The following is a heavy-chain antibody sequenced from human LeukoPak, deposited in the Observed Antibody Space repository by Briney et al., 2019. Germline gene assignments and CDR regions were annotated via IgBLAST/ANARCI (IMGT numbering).Heavy chain of an antibody. D-gene: IGHD3-10*01. Sequence: ASVKVSCKVSGYTLTGLSMNWVRQAPGKGLEWMGGFDPEDGETIYAQKFQGRVTMTTDTSTSTAYMELRSLRSDDTAVYYCAKGSGPGSYSGMDVWGKGTTVTISS. J-gene: IGHJ6*04. CDR3: AKGSGPGSYSGMDV. CDR1: GYTLTGLS. CDR2: FDPEDGET. V-gene: IGHV1-24*01.